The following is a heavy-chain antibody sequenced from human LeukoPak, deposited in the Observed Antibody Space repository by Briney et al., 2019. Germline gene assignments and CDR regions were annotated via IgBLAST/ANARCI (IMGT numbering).Heavy chain of an antibody. CDR1: GFTFSSYA. V-gene: IGHV3-23*01. D-gene: IGHD5-12*01. CDR3: AKDRGLLSAPI. Sequence: GGSLRLTCAASGFTFSSYAMSWVRQAPGKGLSWVTGISGGGGSTYYADSVKGRFTIPRDNSKHTLYLQMNSLRAEDTAVYYCAKDRGLLSAPIWGQGTMVTVSS. CDR2: ISGGGGST. J-gene: IGHJ3*02.